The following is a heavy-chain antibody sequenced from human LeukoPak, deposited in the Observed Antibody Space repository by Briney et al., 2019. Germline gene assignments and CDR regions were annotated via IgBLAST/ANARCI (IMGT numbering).Heavy chain of an antibody. CDR1: GGSVRSADYY. Sequence: SETLSLTCTVSGGSVRSADYYWSWIRQPPGKGLQWIGYIYYSGSTNYNPSLKSRLTISLDTSKNQFSLKLSSVTAADTAVYYCARDTGTVVDYWGQGTLVAASS. J-gene: IGHJ4*02. V-gene: IGHV4-61*08. CDR3: ARDTGTVVDY. CDR2: IYYSGST. D-gene: IGHD4-23*01.